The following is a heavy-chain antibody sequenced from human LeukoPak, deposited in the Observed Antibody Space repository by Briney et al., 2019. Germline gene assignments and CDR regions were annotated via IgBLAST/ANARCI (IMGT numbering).Heavy chain of an antibody. V-gene: IGHV5-10-1*01. J-gene: IGHJ6*02. D-gene: IGHD1-1*01. Sequence: GESLRISCKGSGYSFASYWISWVRQLPGKGLEWMGRIDASDSYTNYSPSFQGHVTISADKSISTAYLQWSSLKASDTAMYYCARSQGWNDERWDVDYYYYYGMDVWGQGTTVTVSS. CDR1: GYSFASYW. CDR2: IDASDSYT. CDR3: ARSQGWNDERWDVDYYYYYGMDV.